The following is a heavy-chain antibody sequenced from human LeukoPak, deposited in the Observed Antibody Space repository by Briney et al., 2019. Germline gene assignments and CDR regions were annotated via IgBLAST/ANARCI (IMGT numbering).Heavy chain of an antibody. CDR2: IYTGGGP. Sequence: SEALSLTCTVSGGSISSYDGSWIRQPAGKGLEWIGRIYTGGGPNYNPSLKSRVTMSVDTSKNQCSLKLRSVTAADTAVYYCAREMATIEDYWGQGTLVTVSS. D-gene: IGHD5-24*01. V-gene: IGHV4-4*07. J-gene: IGHJ4*02. CDR1: GGSISSYD. CDR3: AREMATIEDY.